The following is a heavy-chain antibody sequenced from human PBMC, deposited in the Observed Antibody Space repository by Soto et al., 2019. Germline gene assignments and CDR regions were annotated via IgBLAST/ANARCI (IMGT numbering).Heavy chain of an antibody. CDR3: AKWGLEYYDILTGYPYYFDY. J-gene: IGHJ4*02. Sequence: GGSVRRSCAPPVVTFCRYPLRWVHQKTRKGLEWVSAISGSGGSTYYADSVKGRFTISRDNSKNTLYLQMNSLRAEDTAVYYCAKWGLEYYDILTGYPYYFDYWGQGTLVTVSS. CDR2: ISGSGGST. CDR1: VVTFCRYP. D-gene: IGHD3-9*01. V-gene: IGHV3-23*01.